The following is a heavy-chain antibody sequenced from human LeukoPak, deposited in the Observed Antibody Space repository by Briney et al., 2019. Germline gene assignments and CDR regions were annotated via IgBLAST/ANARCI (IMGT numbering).Heavy chain of an antibody. D-gene: IGHD4-23*01. J-gene: IGHJ3*02. CDR1: GVSISSSNW. CDR3: ARDGPLPDYGGSQGDAFDI. V-gene: IGHV4-4*02. Sequence: SGTLSLTCAVSGVSISSSNWWSWVRQSPGKGLEWIGEIFHSGSTNYNPSLKSRVLISVDKAENQFSLTLTSVTAADTARYFCARDGPLPDYGGSQGDAFDIWGQGTMVTVSS. CDR2: IFHSGST.